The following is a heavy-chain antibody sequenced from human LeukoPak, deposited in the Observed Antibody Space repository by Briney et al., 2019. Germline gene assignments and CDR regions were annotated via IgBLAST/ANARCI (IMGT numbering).Heavy chain of an antibody. J-gene: IGHJ4*02. V-gene: IGHV4-39*01. D-gene: IGHD6-19*01. CDR3: VRSVVGQWLINY. CDR1: GGSVTYTNYY. CDR2: IYYNGKT. Sequence: PSETLSLTCTVSGGSVTYTNYYWGWIRQPPGTGLQWIGVIYYNGKTYYNPSLKSRVTVAVDTSKNQFSLKLSSVTAADTAVYYCVRSVVGQWLINYWGQGALVTVSS.